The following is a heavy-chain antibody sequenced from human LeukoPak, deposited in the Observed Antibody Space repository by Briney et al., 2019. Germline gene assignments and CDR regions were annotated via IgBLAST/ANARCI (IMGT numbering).Heavy chain of an antibody. V-gene: IGHV3-7*01. J-gene: IGHJ4*02. Sequence: GGSLRLSCEASGFTFTTYSMTWVRQAPGKGLAWVANINQDGSGKYYVDSVKGRFTISRDNAKNSLYLQMNSLRAEDTAVYYCARDSGRREDYWGQGTLVTVSS. CDR2: INQDGSGK. CDR1: GFTFTTYS. CDR3: ARDSGRREDY. D-gene: IGHD1-26*01.